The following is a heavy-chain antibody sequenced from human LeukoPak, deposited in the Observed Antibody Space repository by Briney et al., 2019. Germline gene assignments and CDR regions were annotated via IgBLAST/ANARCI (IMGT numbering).Heavy chain of an antibody. CDR1: GYTFTSYD. CDR3: ARGSRYSGSYPFDY. V-gene: IGHV1-8*01. CDR2: MNPNSGNT. J-gene: IGHJ4*02. D-gene: IGHD1-26*01. Sequence: ASVKVSCKASGYTFTSYDINWVRQATGQGLEWMGWMNPNSGNTGYAQKFQGRVTMTRNTSISTAYMELSSLRSEDTAVYYCARGSRYSGSYPFDYWGQGTLVTVSS.